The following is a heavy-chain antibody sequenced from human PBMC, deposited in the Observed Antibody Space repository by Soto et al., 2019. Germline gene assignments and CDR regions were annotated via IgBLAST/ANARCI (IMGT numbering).Heavy chain of an antibody. J-gene: IGHJ4*02. CDR2: VNPSGGHT. CDR3: ARGGHVVVVTAALDY. CDR1: GDTFTDYY. Sequence: QVQLMQSGAEVKKPGASVKVSCKASGDTFTDYYIHWVRQAPGQGLEWMGTVNPSGGHTTYAQHFSGRGTPTXXXAXXTHYMEPTKLTHADTAIYDCARGGHVVVVTAALDYWGQGTLVTVSS. D-gene: IGHD2-21*02. V-gene: IGHV1-46*01.